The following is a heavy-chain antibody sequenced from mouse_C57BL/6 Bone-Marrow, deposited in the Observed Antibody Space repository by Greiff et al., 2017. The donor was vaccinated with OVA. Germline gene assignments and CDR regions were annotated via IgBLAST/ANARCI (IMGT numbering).Heavy chain of an antibody. J-gene: IGHJ4*01. Sequence: QVHVKQSGAELARPGASVKMSCKASGYTFTSYTMHWVKQRPGQGLEWIGYINPSSGYTKYNQKFKDKATLTADKSSSTAYMQLSSLTSEDSAVYYCARSGLHYGNYAMDYWGQGTSVTVSS. CDR2: INPSSGYT. V-gene: IGHV1-4*01. D-gene: IGHD2-1*01. CDR3: ARSGLHYGNYAMDY. CDR1: GYTFTSYT.